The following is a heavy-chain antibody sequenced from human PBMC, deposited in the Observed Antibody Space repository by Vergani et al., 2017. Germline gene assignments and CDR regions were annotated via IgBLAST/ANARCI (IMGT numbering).Heavy chain of an antibody. CDR1: GGSISSSSYY. D-gene: IGHD2-15*01. Sequence: QLQLQESGPGLVKPSETLSLTCTVSGGSISSSSYYWGWLRQPPGKGLEWIGSIYYSGRTYYNPSLKSRVTISVDTSKNQFSLKLSSVTAADTAVYYCATLVDCSGGSCLGRYYFDYWGQGTLVTVSS. CDR3: ATLVDCSGGSCLGRYYFDY. CDR2: IYYSGRT. J-gene: IGHJ4*02. V-gene: IGHV4-39*01.